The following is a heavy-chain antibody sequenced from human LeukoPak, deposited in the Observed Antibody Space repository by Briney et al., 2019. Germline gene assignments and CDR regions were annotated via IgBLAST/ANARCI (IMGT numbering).Heavy chain of an antibody. V-gene: IGHV3-48*03. CDR1: GFTFNSFE. D-gene: IGHD5-18*01. Sequence: PGGSLRLSCAASGFTFNSFEMNWVRQAPGKGLEWVSFISSSGRTIYYADSVKGRFTISRDNSKNTLYLQMNTLRAEDTAVYYCAKASRFGYSYGPREYFYYMDVWGKGTTVTISS. CDR3: AKASRFGYSYGPREYFYYMDV. J-gene: IGHJ6*03. CDR2: ISSSGRTI.